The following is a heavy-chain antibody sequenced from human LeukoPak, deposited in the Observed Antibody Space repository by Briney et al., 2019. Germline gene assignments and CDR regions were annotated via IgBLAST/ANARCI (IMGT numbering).Heavy chain of an antibody. CDR1: LGTFSTYA. V-gene: IGHV1-69*13. CDR3: ASPGDGYEVSTTDYFDY. D-gene: IGHD5-24*01. J-gene: IGHJ4*02. CDR2: IIPIFGTA. Sequence: ASLKVSRKASLGTFSTYAISWVRQAPGQGLEWMGGIIPIFGTANYEQKFEGRVTITADESTSTAYMELSSLRSEDTAVYYCASPGDGYEVSTTDYFDYWGQGTLVTVSS.